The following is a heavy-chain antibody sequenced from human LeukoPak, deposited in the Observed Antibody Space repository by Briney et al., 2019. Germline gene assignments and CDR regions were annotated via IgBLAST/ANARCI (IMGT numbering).Heavy chain of an antibody. CDR3: AKDGDSSGWYRRQTGPNWFDP. J-gene: IGHJ5*02. CDR1: GFTFSSYA. CDR2: ISGSGGST. V-gene: IGHV3-23*01. Sequence: PGGSLRLSCAASGFTFSSYAMSWVRQAPGKGLEWVSAISGSGGSTYYADSVKGRFTISRDNSKNTLYLQMNSLRAEDTAVYYCAKDGDSSGWYRRQTGPNWFDPWGQGTLVTVSS. D-gene: IGHD6-19*01.